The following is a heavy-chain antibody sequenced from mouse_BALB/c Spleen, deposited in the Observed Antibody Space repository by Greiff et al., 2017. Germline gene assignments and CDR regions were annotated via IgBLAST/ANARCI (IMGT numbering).Heavy chain of an antibody. CDR1: GYLITSDYA. CDR3: AVNSFYAMDY. Sequence: ESGPGLVKPSQSLSLTCTVTGYLITSDYAWNWIRQFPGNKLEWMGYISYSGSTSYNPSLKSRISITRDTSKNQFFLQLNSVTTEDTATYYCAVNSFYAMDYWGQGTSVTVSS. J-gene: IGHJ4*01. CDR2: ISYSGST. V-gene: IGHV3-2*02.